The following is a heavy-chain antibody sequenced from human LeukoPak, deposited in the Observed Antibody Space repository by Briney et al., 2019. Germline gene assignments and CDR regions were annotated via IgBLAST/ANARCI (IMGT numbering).Heavy chain of an antibody. CDR3: AKVDRTGLDAFDI. CDR1: ASTFSSYA. CDR2: ISGSGDST. Sequence: GGSLRLSCAASASTFSSYAMSWVRQAPGKGLECVSGISGSGDSTYYADSVKGRFTISRDNSKNTLYLQMNSLRAEDTAVYYCAKVDRTGLDAFDIWGQGTMVTVSS. V-gene: IGHV3-23*01. J-gene: IGHJ3*02. D-gene: IGHD7-27*01.